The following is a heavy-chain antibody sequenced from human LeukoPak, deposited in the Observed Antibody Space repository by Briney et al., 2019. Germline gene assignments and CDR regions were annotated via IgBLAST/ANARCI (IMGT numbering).Heavy chain of an antibody. CDR3: ARVPVASAARPDY. CDR1: GFTFSNYG. V-gene: IGHV3-30*03. J-gene: IGHJ4*02. Sequence: GGSLRLSCAASGFTFSNYGMHWVRQAPGKGLEWVAIISYDGSNKYYADSVKGRFTISRDNSKNTLYLQMNSLRAEDTAVYYCARVPVASAARPDYWGQGTLVTVSS. CDR2: ISYDGSNK. D-gene: IGHD6-6*01.